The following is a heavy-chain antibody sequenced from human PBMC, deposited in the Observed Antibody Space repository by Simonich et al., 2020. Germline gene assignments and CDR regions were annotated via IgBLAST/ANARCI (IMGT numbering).Heavy chain of an antibody. Sequence: EVQLVESGGGLVQPGGSLRLSCAASGFTFSSYWMSWVRQAPGKGVEWGAKIKQDGSEKYYVDSVKGRFTISRDNAKNSLYLQMNSLRAEDTAVYYCARFRGRYFDWLFDYWGQGTLVTVSS. V-gene: IGHV3-7*01. CDR2: IKQDGSEK. D-gene: IGHD3-9*01. J-gene: IGHJ4*02. CDR3: ARFRGRYFDWLFDY. CDR1: GFTFSSYW.